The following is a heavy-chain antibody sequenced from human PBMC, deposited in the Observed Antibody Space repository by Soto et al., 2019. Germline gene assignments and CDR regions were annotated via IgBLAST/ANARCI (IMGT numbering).Heavy chain of an antibody. D-gene: IGHD2-15*01. CDR1: GYTFTSYG. J-gene: IGHJ6*02. CDR3: ARHLVVVVAATTDYGMDV. CDR2: ISAYNGNT. V-gene: IGHV1-18*01. Sequence: ASVKVSCKASGYTFTSYGISWVRQAPGQGLEWMGWISAYNGNTNYAQKLQGRVTMTTDTSTSTAYMELRSLRSDDTAVYYCARHLVVVVAATTDYGMDVWGQGTAVTVSS.